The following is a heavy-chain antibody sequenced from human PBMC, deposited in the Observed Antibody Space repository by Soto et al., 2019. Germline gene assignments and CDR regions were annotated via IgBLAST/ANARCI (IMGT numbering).Heavy chain of an antibody. J-gene: IGHJ4*02. CDR2: IYYSGST. V-gene: IGHV4-59*08. CDR3: SRRYGGSLDY. D-gene: IGHD2-15*01. Sequence: VQLPESGPGLVKPSETLSLTCTVSGGSISSYYWSWIRQPPGKGLEWIGYIYYSGSTNYNPSLKSLVPLSVDTSKNQFSLKLSSVTAADTAVYYCSRRYGGSLDYCVQGTLVTVSS. CDR1: GGSISSYY.